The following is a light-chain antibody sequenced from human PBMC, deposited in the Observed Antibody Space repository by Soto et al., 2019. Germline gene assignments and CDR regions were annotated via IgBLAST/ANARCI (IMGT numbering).Light chain of an antibody. V-gene: IGKV3-11*01. CDR1: QSVSRF. CDR2: DAS. CDR3: QQRTNWPLT. J-gene: IGKJ4*01. Sequence: EIVLTQSPATLSLSPGERATLSCRASQSVSRFVAWYQHKPGQAPRLLIYDASDRAAGIPARFSGSGSGTVFTLTISSLEPEDFAIYYCQQRTNWPLTFGGGTKVEIK.